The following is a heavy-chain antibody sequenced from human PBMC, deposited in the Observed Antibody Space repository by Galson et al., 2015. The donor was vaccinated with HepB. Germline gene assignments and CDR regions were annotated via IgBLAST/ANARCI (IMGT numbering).Heavy chain of an antibody. CDR1: GFTFSSYW. J-gene: IGHJ4*02. CDR2: IKQDGSEK. D-gene: IGHD6-13*01. V-gene: IGHV3-7*03. Sequence: SLRLSCAASGFTFSSYWMSWVRQAPGKGLEWVANIKQDGSEKYYVDSVKGRFTISRDNAKNSLYLQMNSLRAEDTAVYYCARDSGSWWLGQMYYFDYWGQGTLVTVSS. CDR3: ARDSGSWWLGQMYYFDY.